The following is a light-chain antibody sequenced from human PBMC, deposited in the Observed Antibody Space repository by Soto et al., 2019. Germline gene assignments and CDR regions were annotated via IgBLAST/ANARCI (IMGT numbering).Light chain of an antibody. CDR3: QQRSDWPRT. V-gene: IGKV3-11*01. Sequence: EIVLTQSPATLSLSPGERATLSCRASRSVRSYLAWYQQKPGQAPRLLIYDASNRATDIPARFSGTGSGTDFTLTISGLEPEDFAVYYCQQRSDWPRTFGQGTKVEIK. J-gene: IGKJ1*01. CDR2: DAS. CDR1: RSVRSY.